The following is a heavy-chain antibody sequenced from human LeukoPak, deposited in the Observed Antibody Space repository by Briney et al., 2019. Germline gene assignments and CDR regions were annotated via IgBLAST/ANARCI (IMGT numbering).Heavy chain of an antibody. Sequence: ASVNVSCLASGGTFSSYTISWVRQAPGHGLEWMGRIIPMLGIANYAQKFQGRVTITADKSTSAAYMELSSLRSEDTAVYYCARGRGCSSTSCYFVNWFDPWGQGTLVTVSS. J-gene: IGHJ5*02. CDR1: GGTFSSYT. CDR2: IIPMLGIA. D-gene: IGHD2-2*01. CDR3: ARGRGCSSTSCYFVNWFDP. V-gene: IGHV1-69*02.